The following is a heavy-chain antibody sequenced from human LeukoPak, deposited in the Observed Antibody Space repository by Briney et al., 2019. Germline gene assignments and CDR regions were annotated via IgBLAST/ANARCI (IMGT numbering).Heavy chain of an antibody. CDR3: ARSLAYYGSGSYYRRTLLCYFDY. CDR2: IYYSGST. D-gene: IGHD3-10*01. V-gene: IGHV4-59*12. Sequence: SETLSLTCTVSGGSISSYYWSWIRQPPGKGLEWIGYIYYSGSTNYNPSLKSRVTISVDTSKNQFSLKLSSVTAADTAVYYCARSLAYYGSGSYYRRTLLCYFDYWGQGTLVTVSS. J-gene: IGHJ4*02. CDR1: GGSISSYY.